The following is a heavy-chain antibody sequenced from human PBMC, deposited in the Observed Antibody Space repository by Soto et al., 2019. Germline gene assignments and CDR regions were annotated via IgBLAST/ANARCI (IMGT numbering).Heavy chain of an antibody. J-gene: IGHJ4*02. CDR1: GGSISSSSYY. CDR3: ARRPNWNYAIDY. CDR2: IYYSGST. V-gene: IGHV4-39*01. Sequence: SETLSLTCTVSGGSISSSSYYWGWIRQPPGKGLEWFGSIYYSGSTYYNPSLKSRVTISVDTSKNQFSLKLSSVTAADTAVYYCARRPNWNYAIDYWGQGTLVTVSS. D-gene: IGHD1-7*01.